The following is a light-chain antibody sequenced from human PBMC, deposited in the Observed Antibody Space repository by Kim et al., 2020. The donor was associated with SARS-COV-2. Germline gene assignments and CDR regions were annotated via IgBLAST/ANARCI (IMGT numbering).Light chain of an antibody. CDR1: QSISRW. Sequence: DIQMTQSPSTLSASVGDRVTITCRASQSISRWLAWYHQTPGKAPKLLIFDASSLQSGVPSRFSGSGSGTEFTLTISSLLPDDFATFYCQQYYSYSRTFGQGTKVDIK. J-gene: IGKJ1*01. V-gene: IGKV1-5*01. CDR3: QQYYSYSRT. CDR2: DAS.